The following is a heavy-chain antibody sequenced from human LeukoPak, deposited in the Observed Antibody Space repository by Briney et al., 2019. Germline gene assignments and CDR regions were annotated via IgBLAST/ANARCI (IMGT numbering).Heavy chain of an antibody. CDR3: ARDPHTWYLDY. D-gene: IGHD2-2*02. CDR2: IYSGGST. V-gene: IGHV3-66*01. Sequence: GSLRLSCAASGFTVSSNYMSWVRQAPRKGLEWVSVIYSGGSTYYADSVKGRFTISRDNAKNSLYLQMNSLRAEDTAVYYCARDPHTWYLDYWGQGTLVTVSS. J-gene: IGHJ4*02. CDR1: GFTVSSNY.